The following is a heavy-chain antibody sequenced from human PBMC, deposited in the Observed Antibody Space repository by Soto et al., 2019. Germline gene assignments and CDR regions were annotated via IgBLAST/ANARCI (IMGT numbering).Heavy chain of an antibody. D-gene: IGHD2-15*01. CDR1: GGTISSYY. CDR3: ARVYCSGGSCYSHFDY. J-gene: IGHJ4*02. V-gene: IGHV4-59*01. CDR2: IYYSGST. Sequence: SETLSLTCTVSGGTISSYYWSWIRQPPGKGLEWIGYIYYSGSTNYNPSLKSRVTISVDTSKNQFSLKLSSVTAADTAVYYCARVYCSGGSCYSHFDYWGQGTLVTVSS.